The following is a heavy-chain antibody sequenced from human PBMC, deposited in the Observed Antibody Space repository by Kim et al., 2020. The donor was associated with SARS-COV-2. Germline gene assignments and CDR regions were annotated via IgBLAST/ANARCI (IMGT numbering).Heavy chain of an antibody. J-gene: IGHJ1*01. CDR3: ARDSVGYCSGGSCYSKYFQH. CDR2: ISYDGSNK. V-gene: IGHV3-30*04. D-gene: IGHD2-15*01. CDR1: GFTFSSYA. Sequence: GGSLRLSCAASGFTFSSYAMHWVRQAPGKGLEWVAVISYDGSNKYYADSVKGRFTISRDNSKNTLYLQMNSLRAEDTAVYYCARDSVGYCSGGSCYSKYFQHWGQGTLVTVSS.